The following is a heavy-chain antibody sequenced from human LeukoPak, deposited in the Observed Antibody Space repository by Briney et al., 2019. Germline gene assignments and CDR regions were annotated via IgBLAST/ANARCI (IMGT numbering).Heavy chain of an antibody. D-gene: IGHD2-2*02. CDR3: ARVGYCSSTSCYTHCYYGMDV. J-gene: IGHJ6*02. CDR2: INPNSGGT. V-gene: IGHV1-2*02. Sequence: ASVKVSCKASGYTFTGYYMHWVRQAPGQGLEWMGWINPNSGGTNYAQKFQGRVTMTRDTSISTAYMELSRLRSDDTAVYYCARVGYCSSTSCYTHCYYGMDVWGQGTTVTVSS. CDR1: GYTFTGYY.